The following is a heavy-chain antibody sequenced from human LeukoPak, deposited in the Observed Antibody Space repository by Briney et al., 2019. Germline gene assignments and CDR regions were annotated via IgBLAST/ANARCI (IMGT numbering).Heavy chain of an antibody. CDR2: INWNGGST. Sequence: PGGSLRLSCAASGFTFSSYAMSWVRQAPGKGLEWVSGINWNGGSTGYADSVKGRFTISRDNAKNSLYLQMNSLRAEDTAVYYCAKDEYGSGSGPFDYWGQGTLVTVSS. V-gene: IGHV3-20*04. J-gene: IGHJ4*02. D-gene: IGHD3-10*01. CDR1: GFTFSSYA. CDR3: AKDEYGSGSGPFDY.